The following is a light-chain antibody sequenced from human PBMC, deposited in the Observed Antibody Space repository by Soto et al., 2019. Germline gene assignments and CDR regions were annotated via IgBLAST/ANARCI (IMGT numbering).Light chain of an antibody. Sequence: EIVLTQSPATLSLSPGERATLSCRASQSVSSYLAWYQQKPGQAPRLLIYDASNRATGLPARFSGSGSGTDFTLTIRSLEPEDFAVYYCQQRSNWPPWTFGPGTKVEIK. CDR3: QQRSNWPPWT. J-gene: IGKJ1*01. CDR2: DAS. V-gene: IGKV3-11*01. CDR1: QSVSSY.